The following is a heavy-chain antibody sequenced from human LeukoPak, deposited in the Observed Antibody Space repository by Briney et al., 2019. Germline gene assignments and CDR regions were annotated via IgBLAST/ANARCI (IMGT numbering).Heavy chain of an antibody. CDR1: GYTFTSYD. D-gene: IGHD2-15*01. Sequence: ASVKVSCKASGYTFTSYDINWVRQATGQGLEWMGWMNPNSGNTGYAQKFQGRVTMTGNTSISTAYMELSSLRSEDTAVYYCARGARRYCSGGSCHRYFDLWGRGTLVTVSS. CDR3: ARGARRYCSGGSCHRYFDL. J-gene: IGHJ2*01. CDR2: MNPNSGNT. V-gene: IGHV1-8*01.